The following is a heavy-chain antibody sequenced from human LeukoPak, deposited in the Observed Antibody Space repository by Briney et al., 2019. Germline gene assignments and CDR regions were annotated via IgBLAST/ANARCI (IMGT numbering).Heavy chain of an antibody. D-gene: IGHD3-3*01. CDR2: ITATGGRT. CDR3: AQDPAGVVIN. CDR1: GFIFSNFA. J-gene: IGHJ4*02. V-gene: IGHV3-23*01. Sequence: PGGSRRLSCAASGFIFSNFAMSWVRQAPGKGLEWVSTITATGGRTDYADSVKGRFTISRDDSKNTLSLQMNSLRAEDTAMYYCAQDPAGVVINWGQGSLVTVSS.